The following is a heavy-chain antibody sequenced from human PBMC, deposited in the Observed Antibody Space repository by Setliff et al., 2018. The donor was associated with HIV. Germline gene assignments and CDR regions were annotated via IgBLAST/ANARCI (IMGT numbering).Heavy chain of an antibody. Sequence: PGGSLRLSCAASGFTFDDYAMHWVRQAPGKGLVWVFGMNTDGSSTRYADSVKGRFTISRDNAKNTLFLQMNSLRAEDTAVYYCARAQDNYYDSSGYSFDSWGQGSLVTVSS. J-gene: IGHJ4*02. D-gene: IGHD3-22*01. CDR2: MNTDGSST. CDR3: ARAQDNYYDSSGYSFDS. V-gene: IGHV3-74*01. CDR1: GFTFDDYA.